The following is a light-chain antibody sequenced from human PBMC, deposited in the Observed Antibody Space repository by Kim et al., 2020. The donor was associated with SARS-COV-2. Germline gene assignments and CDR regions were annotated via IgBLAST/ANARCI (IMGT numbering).Light chain of an antibody. J-gene: IGKJ2*01. CDR1: QSVNSN. CDR3: QQYNNWPYT. Sequence: SASPGERAPLSCRASQSVNSNLAWYQQKSGRAPRLLIYGASTRATGITARFSGSGSGTEFTLTISSLQSEDFAVYYCQQYNNWPYTFGQGTKLEI. V-gene: IGKV3-15*01. CDR2: GAS.